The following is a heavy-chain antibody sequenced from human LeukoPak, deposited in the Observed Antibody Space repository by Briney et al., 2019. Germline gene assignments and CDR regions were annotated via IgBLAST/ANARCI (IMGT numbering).Heavy chain of an antibody. CDR3: ARHFCGGDCYSFYYYYYGMDV. CDR2: INHSGST. J-gene: IGHJ6*02. Sequence: PSETLSLTCAVYGGSFSGYYWSWIRQPPGKGLEWIGKINHSGSTNYNPSLKSRVTISVDTSKNQFSLNLSSVTAADTAVYYCARHFCGGDCYSFYYYYYGMDVWGQGTTVTVSS. V-gene: IGHV4-34*01. D-gene: IGHD2-21*02. CDR1: GGSFSGYY.